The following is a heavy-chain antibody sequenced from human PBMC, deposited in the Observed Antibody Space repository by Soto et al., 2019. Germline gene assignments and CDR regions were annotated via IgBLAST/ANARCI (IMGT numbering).Heavy chain of an antibody. CDR3: ARYFRGSGRYFFDY. Sequence: GGSLRLSCVASGFTFISSFMGWVRQAPGKGLEWVANINQDGSGTYYVDSVKGRFTISRDNAKNSLYLQLNSLRAEDTAVYYCARYFRGSGRYFFDYWGQGTLVTVSS. D-gene: IGHD6-19*01. CDR2: INQDGSGT. CDR1: GFTFISSF. V-gene: IGHV3-7*03. J-gene: IGHJ4*02.